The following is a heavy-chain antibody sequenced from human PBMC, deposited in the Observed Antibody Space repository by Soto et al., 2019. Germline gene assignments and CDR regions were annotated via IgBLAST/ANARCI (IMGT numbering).Heavy chain of an antibody. J-gene: IGHJ6*02. CDR3: AKGIEYYDFWSGYSYYYGMDV. D-gene: IGHD3-3*01. CDR2: ISGSGGST. V-gene: IGHV3-23*01. CDR1: GFTFSSYA. Sequence: PGGSLRLSCAASGFTFSSYAMSWARQAPGKGLEWVSAISGSGGSTYYADSVKGRFTISRDNSKNTLYLQMNSLRAEDTAVYYCAKGIEYYDFWSGYSYYYGMDVWGQGTTVTVSS.